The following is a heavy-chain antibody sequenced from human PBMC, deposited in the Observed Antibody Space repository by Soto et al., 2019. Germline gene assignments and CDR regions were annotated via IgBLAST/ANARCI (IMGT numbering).Heavy chain of an antibody. Sequence: WGSLRLSFAASGFTVSSYGMHWVRQAPGKGLEWVAVIWYDGSNKYYADSVKGRFTISRDNSKNTLYLQMNSLRAEDTAVYYCARAGAYSGSYSHSAPFDYWGQGTLVTVSS. V-gene: IGHV3-33*01. CDR2: IWYDGSNK. J-gene: IGHJ4*02. D-gene: IGHD1-26*01. CDR3: ARAGAYSGSYSHSAPFDY. CDR1: GFTVSSYG.